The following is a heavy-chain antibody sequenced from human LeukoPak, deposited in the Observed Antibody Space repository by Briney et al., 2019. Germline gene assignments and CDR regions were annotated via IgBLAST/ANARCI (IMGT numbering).Heavy chain of an antibody. D-gene: IGHD1-1*01. CDR2: IFGGGDT. Sequence: GGSLRLSCAASGFSVSSSFMSWVRQAPGKGLEWVSVIFGGGDTYHAEFVKGRFIISRDNSKKTLYLQMNSLTAEETAVYYCVRSSYWNGLFDSWGQGAMVTVSS. J-gene: IGHJ4*02. CDR3: VRSSYWNGLFDS. V-gene: IGHV3-53*01. CDR1: GFSVSSSF.